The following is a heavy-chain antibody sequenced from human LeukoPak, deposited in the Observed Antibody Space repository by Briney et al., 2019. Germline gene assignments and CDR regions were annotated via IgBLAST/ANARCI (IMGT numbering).Heavy chain of an antibody. J-gene: IGHJ4*02. V-gene: IGHV4-61*09. Sequence: SETLSLTCTVSGASITSSTYFWGWIRQPAGKGLEWIGQIYPSGNTNYNPSLKSRVTISVDTSKNQFSLKPSSVTAADTAVYYCARDGPYYDSSGYYFYFDYWGQGTLVTVSS. D-gene: IGHD3-22*01. CDR1: GASITSSTYF. CDR3: ARDGPYYDSSGYYFYFDY. CDR2: IYPSGNT.